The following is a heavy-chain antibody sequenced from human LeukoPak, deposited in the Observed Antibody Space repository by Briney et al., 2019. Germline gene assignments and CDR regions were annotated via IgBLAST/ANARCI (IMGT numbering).Heavy chain of an antibody. D-gene: IGHD2-2*01. CDR1: GYTLTELS. CDR2: FDPEDGET. Sequence: GASVKVSCKVSGYTLTELSMHWVRQAPGKGLEWMGGFDPEDGETIYAQKFQGRVTMTEDTSTDTAYMELSSLRSEDTAVYYCATPNCSSTSCPRGYYYYMDVWGKGTTVTVSS. J-gene: IGHJ6*03. V-gene: IGHV1-24*01. CDR3: ATPNCSSTSCPRGYYYYMDV.